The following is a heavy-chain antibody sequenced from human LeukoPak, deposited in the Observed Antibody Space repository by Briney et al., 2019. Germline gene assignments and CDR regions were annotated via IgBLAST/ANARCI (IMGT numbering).Heavy chain of an antibody. J-gene: IGHJ4*02. V-gene: IGHV3-74*01. Sequence: GGSLRLSCAASGFTFSSYWMHWVRQAPGKGLVWVSRNSDGSSTSYADSVKGRFTISRDNAKNTLYLQMNSLRAEDTAVYYCATIDPITMVRGVIITHDYWGQGTLVTVSS. CDR1: GFTFSSYW. D-gene: IGHD3-10*01. CDR2: NSDGSST. CDR3: ATIDPITMVRGVIITHDY.